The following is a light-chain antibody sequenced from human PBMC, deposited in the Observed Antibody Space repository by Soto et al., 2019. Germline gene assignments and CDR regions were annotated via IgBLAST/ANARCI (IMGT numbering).Light chain of an antibody. CDR2: DAS. V-gene: IGKV3-11*01. Sequence: EIVLTQSPATLSLSPGERATLSCRASQSVSSYLAWYQQKPGQAPRLLIYDASNRATGIPARFSGSGSGTDFALAIRSREPEDCAVYYCQQRSNWPALTCGGGTKVEIK. CDR3: QQRSNWPALT. CDR1: QSVSSY. J-gene: IGKJ4*02.